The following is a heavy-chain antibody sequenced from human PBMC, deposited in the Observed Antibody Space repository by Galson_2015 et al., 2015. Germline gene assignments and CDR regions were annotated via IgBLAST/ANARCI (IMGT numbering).Heavy chain of an antibody. CDR2: ISGTGGST. CDR1: GFTFSSYG. Sequence: SLRLSCAASGFTFSSYGMSWVRQASGKGLEWVSGISGTGGSTYNADSVKGRFTISRDNSKNTLSLQMNSLGAEDTAVYYCAKSLDIPAAAGSRGYYFDYWGQGTLITVSS. J-gene: IGHJ4*02. V-gene: IGHV3-23*01. CDR3: AKSLDIPAAAGSRGYYFDY. D-gene: IGHD6-13*01.